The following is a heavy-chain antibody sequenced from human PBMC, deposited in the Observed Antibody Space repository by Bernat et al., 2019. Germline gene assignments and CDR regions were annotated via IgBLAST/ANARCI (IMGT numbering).Heavy chain of an antibody. V-gene: IGHV1-18*01. CDR3: ARDVPTPPDYYGSGSYYNDY. CDR1: GYTFTSYG. D-gene: IGHD3-10*01. J-gene: IGHJ4*02. CDR2: ISAYNGNT. Sequence: QVQLVQSGAEVKKPGASVKVSCKASGYTFTSYGISWVRQAPGQGLEWMGWISAYNGNTNYAQKLQGRVTMTTDTSTSTAYMELRSLRSDDTAVYYCARDVPTPPDYYGSGSYYNDYWGQGTLVTVSS.